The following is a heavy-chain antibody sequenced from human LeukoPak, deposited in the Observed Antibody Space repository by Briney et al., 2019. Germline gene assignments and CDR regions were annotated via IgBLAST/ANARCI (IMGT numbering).Heavy chain of an antibody. CDR2: THYSGST. D-gene: IGHD6-13*01. Sequence: SETLSLTCTVSGGSIDSFYWSWIRQSPGKGLEWIGYTHYSGSTNYNPSLKSRVTISVDTSKNQFSLKLRSVTAADTAVYYCARQSRATAGPFDYWGQGALVTVSS. V-gene: IGHV4-59*01. CDR1: GGSIDSFY. J-gene: IGHJ4*02. CDR3: ARQSRATAGPFDY.